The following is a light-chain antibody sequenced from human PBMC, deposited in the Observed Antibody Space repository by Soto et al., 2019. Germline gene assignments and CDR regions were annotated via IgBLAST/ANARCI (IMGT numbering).Light chain of an antibody. J-gene: IGKJ1*01. CDR3: QQYNSMWT. CDR1: QSISSW. Sequence: DIQMTHSPSTLSASVGFRFTITCRASQSISSWLAWYKQKPGKAPKLLIYDASSLESGVPSRLSGSGSGTEFTLTISSMKPDDFATYYCQQYNSMWTFGQGTKVDIK. V-gene: IGKV1-5*01. CDR2: DAS.